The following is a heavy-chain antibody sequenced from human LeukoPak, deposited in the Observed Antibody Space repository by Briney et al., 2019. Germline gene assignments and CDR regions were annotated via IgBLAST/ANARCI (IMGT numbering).Heavy chain of an antibody. D-gene: IGHD3-9*01. CDR2: IRYDGSNK. CDR1: GFTFSSYG. Sequence: PGGSLRLSCAASGFTFSSYGMHWVRQAPGKGLEWVAFIRYDGSNKYYADSVKGRFTISRDNSKNTLYLQMNSLRAEDTAVYYCAKDDRAGYYRSDLGYCDYWGQGTLVTVSS. CDR3: AKDDRAGYYRSDLGYCDY. J-gene: IGHJ4*02. V-gene: IGHV3-30*02.